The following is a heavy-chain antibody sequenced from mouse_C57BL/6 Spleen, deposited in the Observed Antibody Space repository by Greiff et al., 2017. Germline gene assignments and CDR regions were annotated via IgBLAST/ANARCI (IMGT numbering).Heavy chain of an antibody. CDR3: ARRRLLDYASSRYAMDY. J-gene: IGHJ4*01. CDR2: IDPSDSET. V-gene: IGHV1-52*01. Sequence: QVQLQQPGAELVRPGSSVKLSCKASGYTFTSYWMHWVKQRPIQGLEWIGNIDPSDSETHYNQKFKDKATLTVDKSSSTAYMQLSSLTSEDSAVSYCARRRLLDYASSRYAMDYWGPGTSVTVSS. CDR1: GYTFTSYW. D-gene: IGHD1-1*01.